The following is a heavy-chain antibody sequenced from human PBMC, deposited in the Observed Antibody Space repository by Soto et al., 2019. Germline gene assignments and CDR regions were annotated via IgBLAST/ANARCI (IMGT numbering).Heavy chain of an antibody. CDR1: GFTFSSYS. Sequence: PGGSLRLSCAASGFTFSSYSMNWVRQAPGKGLEWVSYISSSSSTIYHADSVKGRFTISRDNAKNSLYLQMNSLRDEDTAVYYCARDRPDSGSYYYYYGMDVWGQGTTVTVSS. V-gene: IGHV3-48*02. D-gene: IGHD1-26*01. J-gene: IGHJ6*02. CDR2: ISSSSSTI. CDR3: ARDRPDSGSYYYYYGMDV.